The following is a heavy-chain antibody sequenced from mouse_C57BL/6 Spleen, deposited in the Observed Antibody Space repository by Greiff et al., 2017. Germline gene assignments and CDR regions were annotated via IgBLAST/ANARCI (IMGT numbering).Heavy chain of an antibody. CDR1: GFTFSDYG. J-gene: IGHJ4*01. D-gene: IGHD1-1*01. Sequence: EVKVVESGGGLVKPGGSLKLSCAASGFTFSDYGMHWVRQAPEKGLEWVAYISSGSSTIYYADTVKGRFTISRDNAKNTLFLQMTSLRSEDTAMYYCARIITTVAVAMDYWGQGTSVTVSS. V-gene: IGHV5-17*01. CDR3: ARIITTVAVAMDY. CDR2: ISSGSSTI.